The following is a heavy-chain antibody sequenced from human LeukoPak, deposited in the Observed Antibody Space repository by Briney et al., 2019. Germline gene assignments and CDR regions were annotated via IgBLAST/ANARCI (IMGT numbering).Heavy chain of an antibody. CDR2: IYHSGST. CDR3: ARGGRYSSGWYGKNWFDP. D-gene: IGHD6-19*01. CDR1: GGSISSSSYY. Sequence: SETLSLTCTVSGGSISSSSYYWGWIRQPPGEGLEWIGSIYHSGSTYYNPSLKSRVTISVDTSKNQFSLKLSSVTAADTAVYYCARGGRYSSGWYGKNWFDPWGQGTLVTVSS. V-gene: IGHV4-39*07. J-gene: IGHJ5*02.